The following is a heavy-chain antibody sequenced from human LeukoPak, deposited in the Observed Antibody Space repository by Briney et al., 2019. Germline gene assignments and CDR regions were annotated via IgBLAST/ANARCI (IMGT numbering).Heavy chain of an antibody. Sequence: GGSLRLSCAASGFTFSSYEMNWGRQAPGKGVEWVSYISSSGSTIYYADSVKSGVTISRDKAKNSLYLQVNSPRAKDTSVYYCARDRGESFWSGFHYYGMDVWGQGTTVTVSS. CDR2: ISSSGSTI. CDR3: ARDRGESFWSGFHYYGMDV. V-gene: IGHV3-48*03. D-gene: IGHD3-3*01. J-gene: IGHJ6*02. CDR1: GFTFSSYE.